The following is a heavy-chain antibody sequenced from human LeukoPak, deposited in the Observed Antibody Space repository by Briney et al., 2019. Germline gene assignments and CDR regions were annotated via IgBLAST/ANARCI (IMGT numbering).Heavy chain of an antibody. Sequence: GGSLRLSCAASGFTFSTYWMTWVRQAPGKGLEWVSAISGRGASTYYADSVRGRFTNSRDNSKDTLYLQMNSLRAEDTAVYYCAKIEVYSGTYRGFFESWGQGTLVTVSS. D-gene: IGHD1-26*01. CDR2: ISGRGAST. V-gene: IGHV3-23*01. J-gene: IGHJ4*02. CDR1: GFTFSTYW. CDR3: AKIEVYSGTYRGFFES.